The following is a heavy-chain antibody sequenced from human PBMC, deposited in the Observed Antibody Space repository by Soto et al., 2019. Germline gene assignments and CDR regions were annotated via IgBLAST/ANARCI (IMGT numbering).Heavy chain of an antibody. CDR2: IIPIFGTA. V-gene: IGHV1-69*12. CDR1: GGTFSSYT. J-gene: IGHJ2*01. Sequence: QVQLVQSGAEVKKPGSSVTVSCKASGGTFSSYTISWVRQAPGQGLDWMGGIIPIFGTANYAQKFQGRVTIPADESTSKAYMEWSTLRSEDTAVYYCARGNHRWLQLWYFDLWGRGTLVTVSS. D-gene: IGHD5-12*01. CDR3: ARGNHRWLQLWYFDL.